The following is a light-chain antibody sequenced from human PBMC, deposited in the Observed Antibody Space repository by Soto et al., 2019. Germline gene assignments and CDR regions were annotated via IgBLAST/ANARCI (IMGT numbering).Light chain of an antibody. CDR3: QQHHDLPIT. CDR1: QVIRKF. CDR2: DAS. J-gene: IGKJ5*01. V-gene: IGKV1-33*01. Sequence: DIQMTQSPSSLSASVGDRVTITCQASQVIRKFLNWYQQKPGKAPKLLIHDASSLKTGVPSRFTGSGSGTDFTFTINSLQPDDIATYFCQQHHDLPITFGQGTRLEIK.